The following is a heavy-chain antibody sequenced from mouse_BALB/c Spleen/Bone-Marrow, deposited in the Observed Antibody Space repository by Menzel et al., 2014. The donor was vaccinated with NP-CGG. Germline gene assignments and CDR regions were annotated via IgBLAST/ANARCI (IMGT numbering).Heavy chain of an antibody. J-gene: IGHJ4*01. Sequence: VQGVESGPELVKPGASVRMSCKASGYTFTTYYIHWVKQRPGQGLEWIGWIYPRNVNTNYNEKFRGKATLTADKSSSTAYMQLSSLTSEDSAVYFCARWLLPYYAMDYWGQGTSVTVSS. CDR3: ARWLLPYYAMDY. CDR1: GYTFTTYY. D-gene: IGHD2-3*01. V-gene: IGHV1S56*01. CDR2: IYPRNVNT.